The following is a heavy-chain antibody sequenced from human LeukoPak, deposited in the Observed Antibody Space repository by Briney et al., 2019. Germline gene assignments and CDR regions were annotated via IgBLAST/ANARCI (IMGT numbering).Heavy chain of an antibody. Sequence: PGGSLRLSCAASGFIFSTYWMSWVRQAPGKGLEWVANIKQDGSEKYYVDSVEGRFTISRDNAKNSLYLQMNSLRAEDTAVYYCARAPPPCSGGSCYSGRYYYYYYYMDVWGKGTTVTVSS. V-gene: IGHV3-7*01. CDR2: IKQDGSEK. CDR1: GFIFSTYW. D-gene: IGHD2-15*01. CDR3: ARAPPPCSGGSCYSGRYYYYYYYMDV. J-gene: IGHJ6*03.